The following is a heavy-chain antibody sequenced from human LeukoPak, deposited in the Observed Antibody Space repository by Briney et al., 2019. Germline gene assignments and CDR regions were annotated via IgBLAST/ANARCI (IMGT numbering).Heavy chain of an antibody. CDR2: ISYDGSNK. D-gene: IGHD1-26*01. V-gene: IGHV3-30*03. J-gene: IGHJ4*02. CDR1: GFTFSSYG. CDR3: APKGGSYLYFDY. Sequence: PGGSLRLSCAASGFTFSSYGMHWVRQAPGKGLEWVAVISYDGSNKYYADSVKGRFTISRDNAKNSLYLQMNSLRAEDTAVYYCAPKGGSYLYFDYWGQGTLVTVSS.